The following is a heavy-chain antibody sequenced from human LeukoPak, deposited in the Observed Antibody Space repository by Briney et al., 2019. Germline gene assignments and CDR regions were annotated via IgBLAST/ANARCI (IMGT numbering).Heavy chain of an antibody. CDR3: AKDKFDIVVVPAAILGNWFDP. D-gene: IGHD2-2*02. V-gene: IGHV3-30*02. CDR2: IRYDGSNK. CDR1: GFTSSSYG. J-gene: IGHJ5*02. Sequence: GGSLRLSCAASGFTSSSYGMHWVRQAPGKGLEWVAFIRYDGSNKYYADSVKGRFTISSDNSKNTLYLQMNSLRAEDTAVYYCAKDKFDIVVVPAAILGNWFDPWGQGTLVTVSS.